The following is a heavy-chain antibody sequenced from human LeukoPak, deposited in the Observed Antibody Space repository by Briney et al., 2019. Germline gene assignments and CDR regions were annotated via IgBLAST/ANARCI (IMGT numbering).Heavy chain of an antibody. J-gene: IGHJ4*02. Sequence: GGSLRLSCAASGFTFSSYGMHWVRQAPGKGLEWVAVISYDGSNRYYADSVKGRFTISRDNSKNTLYLQMNTLRVEDTAVYYCAKEKYRGYSYGSGDYWGQGTLVTVSS. V-gene: IGHV3-30*18. CDR1: GFTFSSYG. CDR2: ISYDGSNR. CDR3: AKEKYRGYSYGSGDY. D-gene: IGHD5-18*01.